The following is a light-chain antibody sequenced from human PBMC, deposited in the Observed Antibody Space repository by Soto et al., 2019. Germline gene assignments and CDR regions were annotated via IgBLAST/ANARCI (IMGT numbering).Light chain of an antibody. CDR1: SSDIGGYEY. CDR2: EVT. V-gene: IGLV2-14*01. Sequence: QSVLTQPASVSGSPGQSITISCTGTSSDIGGYEYVSWYQQHPGKAPRLMIYEVTYRPSGVSNRFSGSKSGSTASLTISNLEAEDESDYYCGSYTSTDTPFVFGTGTKVTVL. J-gene: IGLJ1*01. CDR3: GSYTSTDTPFV.